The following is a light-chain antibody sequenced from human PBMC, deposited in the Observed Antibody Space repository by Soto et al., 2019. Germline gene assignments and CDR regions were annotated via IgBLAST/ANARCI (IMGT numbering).Light chain of an antibody. CDR2: GAS. V-gene: IGKV3-20*01. Sequence: SVLTQSPGTLSLSTGERGTFYCRASQSVTSSYLTWYQQKPGQAPRLLIYGASTRAAGIPDRFSGSGSGTDFTLTISSLKLKDFAVYYIPQHAKLPITIGQGTRLAI. J-gene: IGKJ5*01. CDR3: PQHAKLPIT. CDR1: QSVTSSY.